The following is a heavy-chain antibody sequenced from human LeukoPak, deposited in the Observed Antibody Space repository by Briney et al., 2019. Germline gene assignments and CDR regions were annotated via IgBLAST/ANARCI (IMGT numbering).Heavy chain of an antibody. J-gene: IGHJ4*02. Sequence: KPSETLSLTCTVSGGSISSSSYYWGWIRQPPGKGLEWIGNIYYSGSTYYNPSLQSRVTISVDTSKNRFSLKLSSVTAADTAVYYCVRRSDLTTNVDYWGQGTLVTVSS. CDR1: GGSISSSSYY. D-gene: IGHD2-15*01. V-gene: IGHV4-39*01. CDR3: VRRSDLTTNVDY. CDR2: IYYSGST.